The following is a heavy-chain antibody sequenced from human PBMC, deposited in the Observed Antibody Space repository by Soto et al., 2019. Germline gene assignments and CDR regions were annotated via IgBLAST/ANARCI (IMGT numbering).Heavy chain of an antibody. D-gene: IGHD4-4*01. J-gene: IGHJ4*02. V-gene: IGHV1-69*01. CDR1: GDTFSTSV. CDR3: ARVPTYTTNLYYFDS. Sequence: QVQLVQSGAEVKKPGSSVKVSCKASGDTFSTSVISWVRQAPGQGLEWVGQIIPILGTTNYAQKFQVRVTLTADESSTTAYMELSSLRSEDTAVYFCARVPTYTTNLYYFDSWGQGTLVTVSS. CDR2: IIPILGTT.